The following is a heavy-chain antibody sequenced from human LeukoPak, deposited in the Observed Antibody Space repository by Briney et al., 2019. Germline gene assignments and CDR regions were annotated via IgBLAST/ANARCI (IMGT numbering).Heavy chain of an antibody. CDR2: IYYSGST. CDR1: GGSISSGDYY. CDR3: ARGEVLTGELDY. V-gene: IGHV4-30-4*01. Sequence: PSETLSLTCTVSGGSISSGDYYWSWIRQPPGEGLEWIGYIYYSGSTYYNPSLKSRVTISVDTSKNQFSLKLSSVTAADTAVYYCARGEVLTGELDYWGQGTLVTVSS. D-gene: IGHD7-27*01. J-gene: IGHJ4*02.